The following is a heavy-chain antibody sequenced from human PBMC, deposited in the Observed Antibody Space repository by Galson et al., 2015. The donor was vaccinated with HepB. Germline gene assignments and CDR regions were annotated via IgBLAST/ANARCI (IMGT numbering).Heavy chain of an antibody. CDR2: ISTDSGAT. CDR1: GSTFTSYT. V-gene: IGHV1-18*01. Sequence: SVTVSCKASGSTFTSYTINWVRQAPGQGLEWMGWISTDSGATHYAQNLHGRLTLTTDTATSTVYMELRSLRSDDTAVYYCSRGRLTGNYRTGDDYWGQGTLVTVSS. CDR3: SRGRLTGNYRTGDDY. D-gene: IGHD1-1*01. J-gene: IGHJ4*02.